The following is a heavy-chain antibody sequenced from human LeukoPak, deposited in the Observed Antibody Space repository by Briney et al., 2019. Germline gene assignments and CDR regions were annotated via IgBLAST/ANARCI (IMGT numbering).Heavy chain of an antibody. CDR1: GYTFTSYA. J-gene: IGHJ5*02. CDR3: ARDFPLSSTNWFDP. V-gene: IGHV7-4-1*02. Sequence: ASVKVSCKASGYTFTSYATNWVRQAPGQGLEWMGWINTNTGNPTYAQGFTGRFVFSLDTSVSTAYLQISSLKAEDTAVYYCARDFPLSSTNWFDPWGQGTLVTVSS. D-gene: IGHD2/OR15-2a*01. CDR2: INTNTGNP.